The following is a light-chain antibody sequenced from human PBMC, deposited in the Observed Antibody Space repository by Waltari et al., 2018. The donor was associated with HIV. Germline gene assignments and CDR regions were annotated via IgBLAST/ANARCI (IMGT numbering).Light chain of an antibody. J-gene: IGLJ2*01. CDR1: SSDVGGYNF. CDR2: EVS. Sequence: QSALTQPASVSGSPGQSIPISCAGSSSDVGGYNFVSWYQQHPGKAPKLMVYEVSNRPSGVSNRFSGSKSGNTASLTISGLQAEDEAVYYCSSYTTTSNVELFGGGTKLTVL. V-gene: IGLV2-14*01. CDR3: SSYTTTSNVEL.